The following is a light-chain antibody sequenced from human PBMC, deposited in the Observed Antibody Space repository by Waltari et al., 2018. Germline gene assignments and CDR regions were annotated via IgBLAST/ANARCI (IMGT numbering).Light chain of an antibody. Sequence: ETVLTQSPGSLSLSPGETATPPCRASQSVGHTYLAWYQQRPGQAPRLLIYAASSRATGVPDRFSGSGSGSGSGTNFTLTISRLEPEDFAVYYCQQYGTSVFSFGPGTKVDF. CDR3: QQYGTSVFS. J-gene: IGKJ3*01. V-gene: IGKV3-20*01. CDR1: QSVGHTY. CDR2: AAS.